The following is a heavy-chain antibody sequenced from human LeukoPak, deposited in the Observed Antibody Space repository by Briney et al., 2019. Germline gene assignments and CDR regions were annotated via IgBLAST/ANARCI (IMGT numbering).Heavy chain of an antibody. CDR3: ARSSGYCFDY. Sequence: GESLRLSCAASGFTISSYWMTWVRQAPGKGLEWVGNIKQDGSDTYYVDSVKGRFTISKDNAKNSLYLQMNSLRAEDTAVYYCARSSGYCFDYWGQGTLVTVSS. D-gene: IGHD3-22*01. J-gene: IGHJ4*02. CDR1: GFTISSYW. V-gene: IGHV3-7*01. CDR2: IKQDGSDT.